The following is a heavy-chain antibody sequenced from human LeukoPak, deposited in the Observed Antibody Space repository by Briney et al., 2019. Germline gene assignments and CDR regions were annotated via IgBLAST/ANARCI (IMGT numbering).Heavy chain of an antibody. CDR2: IYISGST. D-gene: IGHD1-26*01. V-gene: IGHV4-61*02. Sequence: PSETLSLTCSVSGGSISSGSYYWSWIRQPAGKKLEWIGRIYISGSTNYNPSLKSRVTISVDTSKNQFSLKLSSVTAADTAVYYCARVPVGATRAFDYWGQGTLVTVSS. J-gene: IGHJ4*02. CDR1: GGSISSGSYY. CDR3: ARVPVGATRAFDY.